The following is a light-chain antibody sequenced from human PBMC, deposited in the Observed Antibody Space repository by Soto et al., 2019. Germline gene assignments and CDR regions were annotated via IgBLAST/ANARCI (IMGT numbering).Light chain of an antibody. CDR2: WAS. V-gene: IGKV4-1*01. CDR1: QSVFYSSSSKNS. Sequence: DIVMTQSPDSLAVSLGERATINCKSSQSVFYSSSSKNSLVWFQQKPGQPPKLLIYWASTRESGVPDRFSGSGSVTDFTLTISSLQAEDAVVYYCQQYYSTPWTFGQGTKVEVK. J-gene: IGKJ1*01. CDR3: QQYYSTPWT.